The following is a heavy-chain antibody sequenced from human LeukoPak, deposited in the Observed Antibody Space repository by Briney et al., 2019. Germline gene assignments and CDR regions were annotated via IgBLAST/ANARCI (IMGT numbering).Heavy chain of an antibody. D-gene: IGHD6-6*01. CDR2: IYYCGST. Sequence: SETLSLTCTVSGGSISSYYWSWIRQPPGKGLEWIGYIYYCGSTNYNPSLKSRVTISVDTSKNQFSLKLSSVTAADTAVYYCARDHGGYSSSSEDYYYYYYMDVWGKGTTVTVSS. CDR1: GGSISSYY. J-gene: IGHJ6*03. V-gene: IGHV4-59*12. CDR3: ARDHGGYSSSSEDYYYYYYMDV.